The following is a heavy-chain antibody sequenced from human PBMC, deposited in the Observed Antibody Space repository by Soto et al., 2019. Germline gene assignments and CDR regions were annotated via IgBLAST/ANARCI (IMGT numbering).Heavy chain of an antibody. V-gene: IGHV1-46*01. J-gene: IGHJ6*02. CDR2: INPSGGST. D-gene: IGHD3-9*01. Sequence: ASVKVSCKASGYTFTSYYMHWVRQAPGQGLEWMGIINPSGGSTSYAQKFQGRVTMTRDTSTSTVYMELSSLRSEDTAVYYCARSRHDILTGYQITNYYYYGKDVWSQGTTVTVSS. CDR3: ARSRHDILTGYQITNYYYYGKDV. CDR1: GYTFTSYY.